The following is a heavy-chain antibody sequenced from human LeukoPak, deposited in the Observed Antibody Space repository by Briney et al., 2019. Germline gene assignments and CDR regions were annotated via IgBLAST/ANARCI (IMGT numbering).Heavy chain of an antibody. D-gene: IGHD6-13*01. J-gene: IGHJ5*02. CDR3: ARVFSSSWYNWFDP. CDR1: GFTVSSNY. CDR2: IYSGGST. V-gene: IGHV3-53*04. Sequence: PGGSLRLSCAASGFTVSSNYMSWVRQAPGKGLEWVSVIYSGGSTYYADSVKGRFTISRHNSKNTLYLQMNSLRAEDTAVYYCARVFSSSWYNWFDPWGQGTLATVSS.